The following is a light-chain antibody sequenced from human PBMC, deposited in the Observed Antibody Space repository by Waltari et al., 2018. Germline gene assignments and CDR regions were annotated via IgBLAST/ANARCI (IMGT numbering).Light chain of an antibody. Sequence: SYEVTQSLSVSVALGQPAKITCGGDNIGSKNVHWYQQKPGQAPVLVLYRGSNRPSGIPGRFSGSNSGNTATLTISGVQGGDEGDYYCQVWDASSASVVFGGGSQLTVL. CDR3: QVWDASSASVV. CDR1: NIGSKN. J-gene: IGLJ2*01. V-gene: IGLV3-9*01. CDR2: RGS.